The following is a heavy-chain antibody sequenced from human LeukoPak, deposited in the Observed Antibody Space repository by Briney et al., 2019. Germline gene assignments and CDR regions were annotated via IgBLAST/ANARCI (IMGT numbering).Heavy chain of an antibody. V-gene: IGHV3-30*03. CDR3: ARDGGYGYGSDY. D-gene: IGHD5-18*01. CDR1: GFTFSSYG. Sequence: GGSLRLSCAASGFTFSSYGMHWVRQAPGEGLEWVAVISFDGSNKYYADSVKGRFTISRDNTKNSLYLQMNSLRAEDTAVYYCARDGGYGYGSDYWGQGTLSPSPQ. CDR2: ISFDGSNK. J-gene: IGHJ4*02.